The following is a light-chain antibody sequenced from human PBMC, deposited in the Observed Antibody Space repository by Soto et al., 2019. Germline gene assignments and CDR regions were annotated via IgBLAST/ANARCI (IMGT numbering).Light chain of an antibody. Sequence: EIVMTQSPATLSVSPGERATLSCRASQSVSSNLAWYQQKLGQAPRLLLYGASTRATGIPARLSGSGSGTEFTLTISSLQSEDFAVYYCQQYNNWPRTFGQGTKV. CDR3: QQYNNWPRT. CDR1: QSVSSN. J-gene: IGKJ1*01. V-gene: IGKV3-15*01. CDR2: GAS.